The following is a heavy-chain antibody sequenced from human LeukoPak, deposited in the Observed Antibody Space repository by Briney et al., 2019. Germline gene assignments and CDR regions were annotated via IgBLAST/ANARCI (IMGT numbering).Heavy chain of an antibody. V-gene: IGHV3-74*01. CDR1: GFTFSSYW. J-gene: IGHJ6*03. CDR3: ARVGRVWSGYYPRYYYYYMDV. Sequence: PGGSLRLSCAASGFTFSSYWMHWVRQAPGKGLVWVSRINSDGGSTSYADSVKGRFTISRDNAKNTLYLQMNSLRAEDTAVYYCARVGRVWSGYYPRYYYYYMDVWGKGTTVTVSS. CDR2: INSDGGST. D-gene: IGHD3-3*01.